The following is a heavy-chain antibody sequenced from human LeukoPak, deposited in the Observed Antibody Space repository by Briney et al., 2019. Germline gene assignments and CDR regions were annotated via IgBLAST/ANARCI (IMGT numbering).Heavy chain of an antibody. CDR2: IDWDDDK. CDR3: ARKSGDSSGYYFDY. CDR1: GFSLSTSGMC. Sequence: SGPALVKPTQTPTLTCTFSGFSLSTSGMCVSWIRQPPGKALEWLARIDWDDDKYYSTSLKTRLTISKDTSKNQVVLTMTNMDPVDTATYYCARKSGDSSGYYFDYWGQGTLVTVSS. V-gene: IGHV2-70*11. J-gene: IGHJ4*02. D-gene: IGHD3-22*01.